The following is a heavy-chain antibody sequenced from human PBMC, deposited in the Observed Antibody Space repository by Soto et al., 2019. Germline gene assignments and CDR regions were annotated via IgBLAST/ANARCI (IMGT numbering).Heavy chain of an antibody. J-gene: IGHJ4*02. CDR2: ISVYNGFT. Sequence: QVYLVQSGGEVRRPGASVNVSCKTSGYTFTNYAFSWVRQAPGQGLEWIGFISVYNGFTHFAQKFRGRVTVNTDTSTNTVYMDLRRLTSDDTAVYYCARGGAARHLDYWGQGTPVTVSS. CDR1: GYTFTNYA. V-gene: IGHV1-18*01. CDR3: ARGGAARHLDY. D-gene: IGHD6-6*01.